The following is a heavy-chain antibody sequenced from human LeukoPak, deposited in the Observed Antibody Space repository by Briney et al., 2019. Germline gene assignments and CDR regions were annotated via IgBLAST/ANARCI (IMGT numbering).Heavy chain of an antibody. Sequence: PGGSLRLSCAASGFTFSSYAMSWVRQAPGKGLEWVSSITSSGSYIYYADSVRGRFTVSRDNAKKSLYLQMNSLRAEDTAVYYCAGDYGDYDLTWGQGTLVTVSS. D-gene: IGHD4-17*01. V-gene: IGHV3-21*01. CDR2: ITSSGSYI. CDR3: AGDYGDYDLT. J-gene: IGHJ5*02. CDR1: GFTFSSYA.